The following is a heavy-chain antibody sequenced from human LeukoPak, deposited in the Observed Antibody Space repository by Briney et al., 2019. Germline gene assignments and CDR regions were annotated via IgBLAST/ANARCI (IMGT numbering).Heavy chain of an antibody. J-gene: IGHJ6*03. CDR3: ARDGLQLRSYYYYMDV. V-gene: IGHV4-61*02. Sequence: PSETLSLTCTVSGGSISSGSYYWSWIRQPAGKGLEWIGRIYTSGSTNYNPSLKSRVTISVDTSKNQFSLKLSSVTAADTAVYYCARDGLQLRSYYYYMDVWGKGTTVTVSS. D-gene: IGHD5-18*01. CDR1: GGSISSGSYY. CDR2: IYTSGST.